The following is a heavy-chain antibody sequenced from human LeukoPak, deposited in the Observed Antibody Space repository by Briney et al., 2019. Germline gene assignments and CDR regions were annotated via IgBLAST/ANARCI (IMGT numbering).Heavy chain of an antibody. D-gene: IGHD1-26*01. Sequence: GGSLRLSCAASGFTFRSYVMSWVRQAPGKRLEWVSAITGDGGGTNRADSVKGRFTISRDNSKNTLYLQMDSLRAEDTAVYYCAKETSSGNFVTIDCWGQGTLVTVSS. V-gene: IGHV3-23*01. J-gene: IGHJ4*02. CDR3: AKETSSGNFVTIDC. CDR2: ITGDGGGT. CDR1: GFTFRSYV.